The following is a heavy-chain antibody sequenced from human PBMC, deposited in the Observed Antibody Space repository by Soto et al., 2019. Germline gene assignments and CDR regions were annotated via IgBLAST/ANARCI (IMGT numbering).Heavy chain of an antibody. CDR1: GYTFTSYY. Sequence: QVQLVQSGAEVKKPGASVRVSCKASGYTFTSYYIHWVRQAPGQGLEWMAIVNPTGGSTNYAQKLQGRITVTFDTSTSTVFMELNSLRYEDTAVYYCARHLAAGDSWGQGTLVTVSS. D-gene: IGHD6-25*01. V-gene: IGHV1-46*03. J-gene: IGHJ4*02. CDR3: ARHLAAGDS. CDR2: VNPTGGST.